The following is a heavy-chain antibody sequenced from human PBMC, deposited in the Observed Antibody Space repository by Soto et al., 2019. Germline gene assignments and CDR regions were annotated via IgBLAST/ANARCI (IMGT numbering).Heavy chain of an antibody. V-gene: IGHV4-59*01. D-gene: IGHD4-17*01. Sequence: SETLSLTCTVSGGSISSYYWSWIRQPPGKGLEWIGYIYYSGSTNYNPSLKSRVTISVGTSKNQFSLKLSSVTAADTAVYYCARTTITTRDFQHWGQGTLVTVSS. CDR2: IYYSGST. CDR1: GGSISSYY. CDR3: ARTTITTRDFQH. J-gene: IGHJ1*01.